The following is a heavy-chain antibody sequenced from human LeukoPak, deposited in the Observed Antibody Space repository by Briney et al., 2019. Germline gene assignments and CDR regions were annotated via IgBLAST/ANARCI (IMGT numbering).Heavy chain of an antibody. Sequence: ASVKVSCKASGYTFTSYAISWVRQVPGQGLEWMGWISVYSGKTDYPQKVQDRVTMTTDTSTNTAYMELRSLRSDDTAAYYCARGIHSGNSGPYYFDYWGQGTLVTVSS. D-gene: IGHD1-26*01. V-gene: IGHV1-18*01. J-gene: IGHJ4*02. CDR3: ARGIHSGNSGPYYFDY. CDR2: ISVYSGKT. CDR1: GYTFTSYA.